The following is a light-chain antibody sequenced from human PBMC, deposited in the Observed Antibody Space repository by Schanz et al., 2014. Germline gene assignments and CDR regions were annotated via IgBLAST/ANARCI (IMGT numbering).Light chain of an antibody. V-gene: IGKV1-33*01. CDR2: DAS. J-gene: IGKJ2*01. Sequence: DIQMTQSPSSLSASVGARVTITCQASQDISNYLNWYQQKPGKAPKLLIYDASNLETGVPSRFSGSGSGTDFTFTISSLQPEDFATYYCQQSFSTPPYSFGQGTKLEIK. CDR3: QQSFSTPPYS. CDR1: QDISNY.